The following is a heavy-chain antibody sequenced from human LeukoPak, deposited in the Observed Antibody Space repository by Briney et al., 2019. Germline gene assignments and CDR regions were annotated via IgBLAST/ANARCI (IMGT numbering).Heavy chain of an antibody. D-gene: IGHD3-9*01. Sequence: GGSLRLSCAASGFTFSSYSMNWVRQAPGKGLEWVSDISSSSSTIYYADSVKGRFTISRDNAKNSLYLQMNSLRDEDTAVYYCARDPRTYYDILTGYYTLDYWGQGTLVSVSS. CDR3: ARDPRTYYDILTGYYTLDY. CDR2: ISSSSSTI. V-gene: IGHV3-48*02. J-gene: IGHJ4*02. CDR1: GFTFSSYS.